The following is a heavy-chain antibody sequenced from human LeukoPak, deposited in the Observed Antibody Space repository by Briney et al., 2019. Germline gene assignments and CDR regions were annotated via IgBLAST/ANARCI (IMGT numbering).Heavy chain of an antibody. Sequence: SETLSLTCTVSGGSISSTSYYWGWIRQPPGKGLEWIGTIYYSGSTYYNPSLKSRVTISVDTSKNQFSLKVSSVTAADTAVYYCARSGDYYDSAGYYWLFDYWGQGSLVTVSS. D-gene: IGHD3-22*01. CDR2: IYYSGST. V-gene: IGHV4-39*01. J-gene: IGHJ4*02. CDR1: GGSISSTSYY. CDR3: ARSGDYYDSAGYYWLFDY.